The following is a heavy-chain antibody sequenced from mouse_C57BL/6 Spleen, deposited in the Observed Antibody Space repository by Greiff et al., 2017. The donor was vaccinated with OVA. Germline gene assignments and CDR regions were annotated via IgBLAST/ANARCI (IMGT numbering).Heavy chain of an antibody. D-gene: IGHD1-1*01. CDR3: ARGREIWGSSSYWDFDV. J-gene: IGHJ1*03. CDR2: LNPSNGGT. V-gene: IGHV1-53*01. Sequence: VQLQQSGPELVKPGASVKMSCKASGYTFTSYWMHWVKQRPGKGLEWIGNLNPSNGGTNYNEKFKSKATLTVDKSSSTAYMQLSSLTSEDSAVYYCARGREIWGSSSYWDFDVWGTGTTVTVSS. CDR1: GYTFTSYW.